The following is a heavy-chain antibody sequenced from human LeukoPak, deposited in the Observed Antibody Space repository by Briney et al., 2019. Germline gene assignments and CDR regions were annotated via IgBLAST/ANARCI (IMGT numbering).Heavy chain of an antibody. V-gene: IGHV3-21*01. CDR1: GFTLSSYS. Sequence: GGALRLCCAASGFTLSSYSMNWVRQTPAKGLEWASSIRSSSSYIYYADSVKGRFTISRHTAKNSLYLQMTNLRADDTAVHYCASACGDWRYFDYWGQGTLVTVSS. D-gene: IGHD3-9*01. CDR3: ASACGDWRYFDY. J-gene: IGHJ4*02. CDR2: IRSSSSYI.